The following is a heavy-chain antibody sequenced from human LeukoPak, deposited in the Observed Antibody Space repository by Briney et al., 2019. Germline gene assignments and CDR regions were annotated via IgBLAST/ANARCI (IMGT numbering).Heavy chain of an antibody. CDR1: GYTFTGYY. J-gene: IGHJ4*02. CDR3: ARVLYYYGSGSYPPDY. D-gene: IGHD3-10*01. CDR2: INPNSGGT. V-gene: IGHV1-2*02. Sequence: ASVKVSCKASGYTFTGYYMHWVRQAPGQGLEWMGWINPNSGGTNYAQKFQGRVTMTRDTSTSTAYMELSRLRSDDTAVYYCARVLYYYGSGSYPPDYWGQGTLVTVSS.